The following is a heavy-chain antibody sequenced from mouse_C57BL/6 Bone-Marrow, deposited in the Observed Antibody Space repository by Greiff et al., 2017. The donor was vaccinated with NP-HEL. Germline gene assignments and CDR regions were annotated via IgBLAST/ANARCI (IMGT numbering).Heavy chain of an antibody. CDR1: GYTFTSYW. V-gene: IGHV1-64*01. Sequence: QVHVKQSGAELVKPGASVKLSCKASGYTFTSYWMHWVKQRPGQGLEWIGMIHPNSGSTNYNEKFKSKATLTVDKSSSTAYMQLSSLTSEDSAVYYCARLRLAYWGQGTLVTVSA. D-gene: IGHD1-1*01. CDR2: IHPNSGST. J-gene: IGHJ3*01. CDR3: ARLRLAY.